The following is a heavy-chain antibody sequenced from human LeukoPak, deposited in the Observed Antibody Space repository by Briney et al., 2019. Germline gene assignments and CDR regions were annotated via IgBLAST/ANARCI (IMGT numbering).Heavy chain of an antibody. D-gene: IGHD3-22*01. Sequence: ASVKVSCKASGYTFTSYGISWVRQAPGQGLEWMGWISAYNGNTNYTQKLQGRVTMTTDTSTSTAYMELRSLRSDDTAVYYCASTELYYDSSGYSPIDFDYWGQGTLVTVSS. J-gene: IGHJ4*02. V-gene: IGHV1-18*01. CDR2: ISAYNGNT. CDR3: ASTELYYDSSGYSPIDFDY. CDR1: GYTFTSYG.